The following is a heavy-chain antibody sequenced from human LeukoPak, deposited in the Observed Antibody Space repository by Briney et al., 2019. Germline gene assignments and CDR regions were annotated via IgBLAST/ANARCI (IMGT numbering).Heavy chain of an antibody. CDR2: IYTSGST. CDR3: ARDPRPYSSGWFYFDY. Sequence: SETLSLTCTVSGGSISSYYWSWIRQPAGKGLEWIGRIYTSGSTNYNPSLKSRVTMSVDTSKNQFSLKLSSVTAADTAVYYCARDPRPYSSGWFYFDYWGQGTLVTASS. CDR1: GGSISSYY. J-gene: IGHJ4*02. V-gene: IGHV4-4*07. D-gene: IGHD6-19*01.